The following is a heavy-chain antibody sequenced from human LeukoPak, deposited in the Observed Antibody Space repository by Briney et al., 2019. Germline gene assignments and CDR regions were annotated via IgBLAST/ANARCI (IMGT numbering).Heavy chain of an antibody. V-gene: IGHV3-7*03. CDR1: GFTFSSYS. CDR2: IKQDGSEK. CDR3: ARGRSMVRGVIEYFDY. Sequence: GGSLILSCAASGFTFSSYSMSWVRQAPGKGLEWVAKIKQDGSEKHYVDSVKGRFTISRDNAKNSLYLQMNSLRAEDTAVYYCARGRSMVRGVIEYFDYWGQGTLVTVSS. D-gene: IGHD3-10*01. J-gene: IGHJ4*02.